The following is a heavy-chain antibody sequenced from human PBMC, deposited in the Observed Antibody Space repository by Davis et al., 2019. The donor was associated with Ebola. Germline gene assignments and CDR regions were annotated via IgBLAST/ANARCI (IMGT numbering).Heavy chain of an antibody. Sequence: GESLKISCAASGFTFTSYWMSWVRQAPGKGLEWVGRIRSKANSYATAYAASVKGRFTISRDDSKNTAYLQMNSLKTEDTAVYYCTTTTVTVDYWGQGTLVTVSS. J-gene: IGHJ4*02. D-gene: IGHD4-17*01. CDR3: TTTTVTVDY. V-gene: IGHV3-73*01. CDR2: IRSKANSYAT. CDR1: GFTFTSYW.